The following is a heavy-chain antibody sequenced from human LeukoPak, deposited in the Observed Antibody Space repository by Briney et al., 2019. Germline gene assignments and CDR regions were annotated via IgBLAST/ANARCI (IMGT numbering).Heavy chain of an antibody. J-gene: IGHJ4*02. CDR2: IYSAGDT. V-gene: IGHV3-53*01. CDR1: GFTVSRNY. Sequence: PGGSLRLSCAVSGFTVSRNYMSWVRQAPGRGLEWVSIIYSAGDTYYADSVKGRFTISRDNSRNTLYLQMNTLRAEDTAVYYCAKQARYSNFWSGYLYYFDYWGQGTLVTVSS. CDR3: AKQARYSNFWSGYLYYFDY. D-gene: IGHD3-3*01.